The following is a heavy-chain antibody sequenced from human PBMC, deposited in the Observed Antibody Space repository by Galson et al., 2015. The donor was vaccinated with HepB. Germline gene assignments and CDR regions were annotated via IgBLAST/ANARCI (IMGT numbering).Heavy chain of an antibody. CDR2: INTHTGQA. CDR3: AVEGNLNGGPFDY. Sequence: LVKDCCKAPGYTFPNYAVNWVRHAPGQGLEGVGWINTHTGQATYAVGFTGRFVFSLNTSVSTADLQISSLKAEDPAVYYCAVEGNLNGGPFDYWGQGTLVTVSS. J-gene: IGHJ4*02. CDR1: GYTFPNYA. D-gene: IGHD2-8*01. V-gene: IGHV7-4-1*02.